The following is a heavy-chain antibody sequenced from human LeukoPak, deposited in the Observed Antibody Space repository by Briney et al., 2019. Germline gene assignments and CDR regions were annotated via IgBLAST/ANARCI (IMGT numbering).Heavy chain of an antibody. V-gene: IGHV3-21*01. CDR1: GFTFSSYS. D-gene: IGHD3-10*01. Sequence: GGSLRLSCAASGFTFSSYSMNWVRQAPGKGLEWVSSISSSSSYIYYADSVKGRFTISRDNAKNSLYLQMNSLRAEDTAVYYCARDSTMVRGVIISPFDYWGQGTLVTVSS. CDR3: ARDSTMVRGVIISPFDY. CDR2: ISSSSSYI. J-gene: IGHJ4*02.